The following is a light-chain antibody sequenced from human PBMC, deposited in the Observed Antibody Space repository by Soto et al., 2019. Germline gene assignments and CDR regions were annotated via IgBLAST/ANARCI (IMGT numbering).Light chain of an antibody. J-gene: IGKJ2*01. V-gene: IGKV4-1*01. CDR2: WAS. CDR3: QQYYRAPRT. CDR1: RSLFYSPHNKSY. Sequence: DIVMTQSPDSLAVSLGERATINCTFGRSLFYSPHNKSYLAWYQQKVGQPPQMLIYWASTRESGVPDRFRGSGSGTDFTLTISSLQADDVALYFCQQYYRAPRTFGQGTKVE.